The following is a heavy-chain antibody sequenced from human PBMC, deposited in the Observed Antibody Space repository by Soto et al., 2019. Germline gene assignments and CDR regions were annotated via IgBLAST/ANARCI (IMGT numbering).Heavy chain of an antibody. CDR3: AKDTGLGY. V-gene: IGHV3-9*01. CDR2: ISWNSGSI. CDR1: GFTFDDYA. J-gene: IGHJ4*02. Sequence: EVQLVESGGGLVQPGRSLRLSCAASGFTFDDYAMHWVRQAPGKGLEWVSGISWNSGSIGYADSVKGRFTISRDNAKNSLYLQMNSLSAEDTALYYCAKDTGLGYWGQGTLVTVSS.